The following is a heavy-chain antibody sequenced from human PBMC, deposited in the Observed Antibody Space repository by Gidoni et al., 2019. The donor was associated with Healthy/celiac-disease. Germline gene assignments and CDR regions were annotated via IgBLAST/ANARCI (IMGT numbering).Heavy chain of an antibody. CDR2: IIPIFGTA. Sequence: QVQLVQSGAEVKKPGSSVKVSCKASGGTFSSYAISWVRRAPGQGLEWMGGIIPIFGTANYAQKFQGRVTITADESTSTAYMELSSLRSEDTAVYYCARGYQLHYYYYYGMDVWGQGTTVTVSS. CDR3: ARGYQLHYYYYYGMDV. D-gene: IGHD2-2*01. CDR1: GGTFSSYA. J-gene: IGHJ6*02. V-gene: IGHV1-69*01.